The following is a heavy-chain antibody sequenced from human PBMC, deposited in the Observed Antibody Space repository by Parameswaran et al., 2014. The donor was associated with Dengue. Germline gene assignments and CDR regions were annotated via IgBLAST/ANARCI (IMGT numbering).Heavy chain of an antibody. Sequence: WVRQAPGQGLEWMGWISAYNGNTNYAQKLQGRVTMTTDTSTSTAYMELRSLRSDDTAVYYCARDYYYDSSGYPKDAFDIWGQGTMVTVSS. J-gene: IGHJ3*02. V-gene: IGHV1-18*01. CDR3: ARDYYYDSSGYPKDAFDI. D-gene: IGHD3-22*01. CDR2: ISAYNGNT.